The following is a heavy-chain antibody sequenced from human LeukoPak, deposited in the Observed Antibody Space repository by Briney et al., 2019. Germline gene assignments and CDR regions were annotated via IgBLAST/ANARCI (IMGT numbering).Heavy chain of an antibody. J-gene: IGHJ4*02. CDR1: GFTVSSNY. CDR3: ARVSSWYDFDY. V-gene: IGHV3-53*01. D-gene: IGHD6-13*01. CDR2: VYSGGST. Sequence: PGGSLRLSCAASGFTVSSNYMSWVRQAPGEGLEWVSVVYSGGSTYYADSVKGRFTISRDNSKNTLYLQMNGLRAEHTAVYYCARVSSWYDFDYWGQGTLVTVSS.